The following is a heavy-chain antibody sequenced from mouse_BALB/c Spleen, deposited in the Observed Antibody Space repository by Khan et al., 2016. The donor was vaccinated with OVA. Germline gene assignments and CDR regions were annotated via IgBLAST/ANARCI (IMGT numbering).Heavy chain of an antibody. CDR2: INPRSSYT. Sequence: QVQLKQSGAELARPGASVKMSCKASGYTFTSNTMHWVKQRPGQGLEWIGYINPRSSYTNYNQKFKDKATLTADKSSRTAYMKLSSLTFEDSSVYYCARRTTAYAMDFWGQGTSVTVSS. CDR1: GYTFTSNT. D-gene: IGHD2-14*01. J-gene: IGHJ4*01. V-gene: IGHV1-4*01. CDR3: ARRTTAYAMDF.